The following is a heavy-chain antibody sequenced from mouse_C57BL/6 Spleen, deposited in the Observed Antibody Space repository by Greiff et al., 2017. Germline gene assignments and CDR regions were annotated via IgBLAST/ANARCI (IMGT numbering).Heavy chain of an antibody. J-gene: IGHJ4*01. CDR3: VRHWAMDY. CDR1: GFSFNTYA. Sequence: EVQLVESGGGLVQPKGSLKLSCAASGFSFNTYAMNWVRQAPGKGLEWVARRRSKSNNYATYYAVSVKDRFAISRDDSESMLYLQMHNVNTEDTAMYYCVRHWAMDYWGQGTSVTVSS. CDR2: RRSKSNNYAT. V-gene: IGHV10-1*01.